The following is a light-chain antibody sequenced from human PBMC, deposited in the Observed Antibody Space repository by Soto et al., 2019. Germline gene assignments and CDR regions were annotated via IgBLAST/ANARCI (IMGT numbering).Light chain of an antibody. V-gene: IGLV2-14*01. CDR2: DVT. J-gene: IGLJ1*01. CDR3: QSYDNSLSVYV. CDR1: SSDVGGYNS. Sequence: QSALTQPASVSGSPGQSITISCTGTSSDVGGYNSVSWYRQDPGKAPKLMIYDVTNRPSGVSNRFSGSKSGNTASLTISGLQAEDEADYYCQSYDNSLSVYVFGTGTKVTVL.